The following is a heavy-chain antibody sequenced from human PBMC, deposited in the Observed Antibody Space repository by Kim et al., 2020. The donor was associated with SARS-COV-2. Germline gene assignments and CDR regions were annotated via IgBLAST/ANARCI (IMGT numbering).Heavy chain of an antibody. D-gene: IGHD3-16*01. CDR2: ISYDGSNK. J-gene: IGHJ4*02. CDR3: ATSPYGGFDY. CDR1: GFTFSSYA. Sequence: GGSLRLSCAASGFTFSSYAMHWVRQAPGKGLEWVAVISYDGSNKYYADSVKGRFTISRDNSKNTLYLQMNSLRAEDTAVYYCATSPYGGFDYWGQGTLVT. V-gene: IGHV3-30*04.